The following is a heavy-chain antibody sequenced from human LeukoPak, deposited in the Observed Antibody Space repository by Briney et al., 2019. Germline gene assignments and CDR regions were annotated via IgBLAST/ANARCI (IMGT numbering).Heavy chain of an antibody. D-gene: IGHD5-24*01. V-gene: IGHV1-46*01. CDR1: GYTFTRYY. CDR3: ARDNSVRDEAWWFKT. CDR2: IHPTCWSK. Sequence: ASVTVSYKPSGYTFTRYYMHWVRQPPAQGLEGMGLIHPTCWSKVYAQRFQGRVTMTRAMSTSTGYLELSSLRSDETAVYYCARDNSVRDEAWWFKTWGEGNLGTVSS. J-gene: IGHJ5*02.